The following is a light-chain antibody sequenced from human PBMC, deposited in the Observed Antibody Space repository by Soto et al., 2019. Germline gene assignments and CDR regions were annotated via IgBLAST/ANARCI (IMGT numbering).Light chain of an antibody. CDR2: EVS. Sequence: QSALTQPPSASGSPGQSVTTSCTGTSSDVGGYNYVSWYQQHPGKAPKLMIYEVSKRPSGVPDRFSGSKSGNTASLTVSGLQAEDEADYYCSSYAGSNIVVFGGGTKVTVL. CDR1: SSDVGGYNY. CDR3: SSYAGSNIVV. J-gene: IGLJ2*01. V-gene: IGLV2-8*01.